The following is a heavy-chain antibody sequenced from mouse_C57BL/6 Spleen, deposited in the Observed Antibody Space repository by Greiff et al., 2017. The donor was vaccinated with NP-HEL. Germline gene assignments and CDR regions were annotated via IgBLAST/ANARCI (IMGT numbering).Heavy chain of an antibody. V-gene: IGHV5-16*01. CDR3: ARDGGYDGVAY. D-gene: IGHD2-3*01. CDR2: INYDGSST. J-gene: IGHJ3*01. CDR1: GFTFSDYY. Sequence: EVHLEESEAGLVQPGSSMKLSCTASGFTFSDYYMAWVRQVPEKGLEWVANINYDGSSTYYLDSLKGGITISRDNATNILYLQMSSLKSEDTATYYCARDGGYDGVAYWGQGTLVTVSA.